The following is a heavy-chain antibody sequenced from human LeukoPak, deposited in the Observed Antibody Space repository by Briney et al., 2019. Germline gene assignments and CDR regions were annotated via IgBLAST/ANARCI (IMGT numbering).Heavy chain of an antibody. CDR2: INPSGGST. D-gene: IGHD4-11*01. CDR1: GYTFTSYY. CDR3: ARVGYSNYEGPYFDY. V-gene: IGHV1-46*01. Sequence: ASVKVSCKASGYTFTSYYMHWVRQAPGQGLEWMGIINPSGGSTSYAQKFQGRVTMTRDTSTSTVYMELSSLRSEDTAVYYCARVGYSNYEGPYFDYWGQGTLVTVSS. J-gene: IGHJ4*02.